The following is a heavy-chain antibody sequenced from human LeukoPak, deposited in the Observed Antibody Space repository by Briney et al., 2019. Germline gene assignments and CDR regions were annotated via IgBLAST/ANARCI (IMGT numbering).Heavy chain of an antibody. CDR2: IKQDGSEK. Sequence: PGGSLRLSCAASGFIFSSYWMTWVRQAPGKGLEWVANIKQDGSEKYYVDSMMGRFTISRDNAKNSLYLQMNSLRAEDTAVYYCARESRQWLVLGGVDYWGQGTLVTVSS. J-gene: IGHJ4*02. D-gene: IGHD6-19*01. V-gene: IGHV3-7*01. CDR1: GFIFSSYW. CDR3: ARESRQWLVLGGVDY.